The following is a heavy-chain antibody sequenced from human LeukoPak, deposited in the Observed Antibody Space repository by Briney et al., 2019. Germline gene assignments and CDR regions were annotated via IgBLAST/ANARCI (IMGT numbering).Heavy chain of an antibody. D-gene: IGHD3-10*01. CDR3: TRLPRKYYYGSGSYSDS. V-gene: IGHV3-9*01. CDR1: GFTFEDYA. Sequence: GGSLRLSCAASGFTFEDYAMNWVRQVPGKGPEWVSGISWNSGSIGYAASVKGRFSISRDNAKNSLFLQMNSLRLEDTAVYFCTRLPRKYYYGSGSYSDSWGQGTLVIVSS. CDR2: ISWNSGSI. J-gene: IGHJ4*02.